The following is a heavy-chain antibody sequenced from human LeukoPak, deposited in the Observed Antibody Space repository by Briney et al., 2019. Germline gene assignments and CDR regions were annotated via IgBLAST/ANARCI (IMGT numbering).Heavy chain of an antibody. CDR2: IYYSGST. D-gene: IGHD2-21*02. V-gene: IGHV4-61*08. CDR3: ARANCGGDCYSLFPQYYFDY. Sequence: SETLSLTCAVSGGSISSGGYYWSWIRQPPGKGLEWIGYIYYSGSTNYNPSLKSRVTISVDTSKNQFSLKLSSVTAADTAVYYCARANCGGDCYSLFPQYYFDYWGQGTLVTVSS. CDR1: GGSISSGGYY. J-gene: IGHJ4*02.